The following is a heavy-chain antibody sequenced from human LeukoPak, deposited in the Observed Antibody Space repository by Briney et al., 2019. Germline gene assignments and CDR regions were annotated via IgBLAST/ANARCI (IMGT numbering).Heavy chain of an antibody. CDR2: ISSSSSYI. Sequence: GGSLRLSCTTSGFTFSSYSMNWVRQAPGKGLEWVSSISSSSSYIYYADSVKGRFTISRDNAKNSLYLQMNSLRAEDTAVYYCARDRGGYNGYDYVYWGQGTLVTVSS. J-gene: IGHJ4*02. CDR3: ARDRGGYNGYDYVY. V-gene: IGHV3-21*01. CDR1: GFTFSSYS. D-gene: IGHD5-12*01.